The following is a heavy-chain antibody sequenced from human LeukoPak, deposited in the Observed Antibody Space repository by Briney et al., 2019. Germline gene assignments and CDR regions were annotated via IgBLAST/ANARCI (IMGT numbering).Heavy chain of an antibody. CDR2: ISSSSSYI. V-gene: IGHV3-21*01. D-gene: IGHD2-2*01. CDR3: ARDLATNLVVPAAIVH. J-gene: IGHJ4*02. Sequence: GGSLRLSCAASGFTFSSYSMNWVRQAPGKGLEWVSSISSSSSYIYYADSVKGRFTISRDNAKNSLYLQMNSLRAEDTAVYYCARDLATNLVVPAAIVHWGQGTLVTVSS. CDR1: GFTFSSYS.